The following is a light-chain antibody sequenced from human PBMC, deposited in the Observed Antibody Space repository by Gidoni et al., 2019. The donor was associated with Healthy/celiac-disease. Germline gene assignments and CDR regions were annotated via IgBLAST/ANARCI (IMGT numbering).Light chain of an antibody. V-gene: IGKV1-33*01. J-gene: IGKJ4*01. CDR1: QDISNY. CDR3: QQYDNLPLT. Sequence: DIQMTQSPSSLSASVGDRVTITCQASQDISNYLNWYQQKPGKAPKLLIYDASNFETGVPSRFSGSVSETDFTFTISSLQPEDIATYYCQQYDNLPLTFGGGTKVEIK. CDR2: DAS.